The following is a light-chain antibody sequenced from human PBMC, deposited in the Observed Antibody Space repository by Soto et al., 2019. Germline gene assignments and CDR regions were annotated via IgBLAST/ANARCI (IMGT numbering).Light chain of an antibody. J-gene: IGKJ5*01. CDR3: QQRNVWPPIT. V-gene: IGKV3-11*01. CDR2: DST. CDR1: QSIHTS. Sequence: VLTQSPATLSLSPGERATLSCRASQSIHTSLAWYQQKPGQPPRLVVYDSTLRANGVPDRFGGSRSGTEFTLTINNLEPEDFAVYYCQQRNVWPPITFGHGTRLEIK.